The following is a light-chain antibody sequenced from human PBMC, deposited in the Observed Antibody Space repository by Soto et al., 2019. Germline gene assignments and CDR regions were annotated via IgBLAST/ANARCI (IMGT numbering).Light chain of an antibody. CDR2: DNT. CDR1: SSNIGAGYD. V-gene: IGLV1-40*01. CDR3: QSYDSSLSGSYV. Sequence: QSVLTQPPSVSGAPGQRITISCTGSSSNIGAGYDVHWYQQLPGTAPKLLIYDNTNRPSGVPDRFSGSKSGTSATLAITGLQAEDEADYYCQSYDSSLSGSYVFGTGTRSPS. J-gene: IGLJ1*01.